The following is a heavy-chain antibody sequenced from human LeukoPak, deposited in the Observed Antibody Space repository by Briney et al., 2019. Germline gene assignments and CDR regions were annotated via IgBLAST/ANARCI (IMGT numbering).Heavy chain of an antibody. CDR2: INRNGGAT. Sequence: GGSLRLSCAASGFTFDDYGMTWVRQAPGKGLEWVSGINRNGGATGHGGSVKGRFTISRDNAKNSLYLQMNSLRAEDTALYYCARVDYDGSAYYRYYFDNWGQGTLVTVSS. J-gene: IGHJ4*02. CDR1: GFTFDDYG. V-gene: IGHV3-20*04. CDR3: ARVDYDGSAYYRYYFDN. D-gene: IGHD3-22*01.